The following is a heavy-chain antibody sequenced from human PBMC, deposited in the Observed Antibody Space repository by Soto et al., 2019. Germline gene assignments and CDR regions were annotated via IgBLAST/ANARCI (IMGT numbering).Heavy chain of an antibody. V-gene: IGHV4-59*01. J-gene: IGHJ4*02. CDR3: ARGVTIFGVVNTFGY. D-gene: IGHD3-3*01. CDR2: IYYSGST. CDR1: GGSISSYY. Sequence: SETLSLTCTVSGGSISSYYWSWIRQPPGKGLEWIGYIYYSGSTNYNPSLKSRVTISVDTSKNQFSLKLSSVTAADTAVYYCARGVTIFGVVNTFGYWGQGTLVTVSS.